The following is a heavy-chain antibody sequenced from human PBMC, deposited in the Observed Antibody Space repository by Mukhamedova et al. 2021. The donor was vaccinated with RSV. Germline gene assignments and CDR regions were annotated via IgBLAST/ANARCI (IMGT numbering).Heavy chain of an antibody. V-gene: IGHV1-8*01. Sequence: GWMNPNSGNTGYAQKFQGRVTMTRNTSISTAYMELSSLRSEDTAVYYCARWVEWEQYMDVWGQGTMVTVSS. CDR2: MNPNSGNT. CDR3: ARWVEWEQYMDV. J-gene: IGHJ3*01. D-gene: IGHD1-26*01.